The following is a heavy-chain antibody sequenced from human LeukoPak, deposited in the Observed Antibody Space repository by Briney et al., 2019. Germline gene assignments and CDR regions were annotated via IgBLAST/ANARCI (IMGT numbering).Heavy chain of an antibody. CDR1: GGPITSSDHF. D-gene: IGHD6-13*01. J-gene: IGHJ5*02. CDR3: ARNGGSSIWYPSWFDP. CDR2: IYYRGST. V-gene: IGHV4-39*01. Sequence: SETLSLTCTVSGGPITSSDHFWAWSRQPPGKGLEWIGSIYYRGSTYYNPSLKSRVTISIDTSKNQFSLKLGSVTAADSAVYYCARNGGSSIWYPSWFDPWGRGTLVTVSS.